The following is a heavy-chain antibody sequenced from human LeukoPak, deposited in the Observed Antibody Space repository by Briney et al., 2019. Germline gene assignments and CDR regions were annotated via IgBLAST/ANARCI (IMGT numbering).Heavy chain of an antibody. J-gene: IGHJ3*02. Sequence: QPGGSLRLSCVTSGFTFSNHAMHWVRKGPGKGLEWVAVISDDGSSKFYADSVKGRFTIFRDNSKNTLFLQINSLRPEDTAVYYCARVDDLDAFDMWGQGTLVTVSS. V-gene: IGHV3-30*04. CDR2: ISDDGSSK. CDR3: ARVDDLDAFDM. D-gene: IGHD2-2*03. CDR1: GFTFSNHA.